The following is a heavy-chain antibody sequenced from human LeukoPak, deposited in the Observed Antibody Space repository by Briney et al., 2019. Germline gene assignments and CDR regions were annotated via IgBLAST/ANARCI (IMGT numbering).Heavy chain of an antibody. CDR3: ASSVSWWELSLDY. CDR1: GGSFSGYY. V-gene: IGHV4-34*01. CDR2: INHSGST. D-gene: IGHD1-26*01. J-gene: IGHJ4*02. Sequence: SETLSLTCAVYGGSFSGYYWSWIRQPPGKGLEWIGEINHSGSTNYNPSLKSRVTISVDTSKNQFSLKLSSVTAADTAVYYCASSVSWWELSLDYWGQGTLVTVSS.